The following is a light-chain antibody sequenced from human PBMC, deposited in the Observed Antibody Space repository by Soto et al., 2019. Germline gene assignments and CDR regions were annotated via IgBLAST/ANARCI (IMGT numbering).Light chain of an antibody. V-gene: IGLV2-23*02. Sequence: QSALTQPASVSGSPGQSITITCTGTSGDVGNYNLVSWYQQHPGKAPKLMIYEVNKRPSGVSNRFSASKSGNTASLTISGLQGEDEADYYCCSYAGSSTPYVFGKGTKVTVL. CDR1: SGDVGNYNL. J-gene: IGLJ1*01. CDR3: CSYAGSSTPYV. CDR2: EVN.